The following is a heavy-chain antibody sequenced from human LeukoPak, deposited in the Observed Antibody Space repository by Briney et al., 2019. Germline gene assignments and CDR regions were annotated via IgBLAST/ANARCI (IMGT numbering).Heavy chain of an antibody. D-gene: IGHD3-9*01. Sequence: GAAVKVSCKASGYSFTSYDINWVRQATGQGLEWMGWMNPNSGDIGYAQKFQGRVTMTRNTSISTAYMELSSLTSEDTAVYYCARGGIYYDILTGYPFFDYWGQGTLVTVSS. J-gene: IGHJ4*02. CDR1: GYSFTSYD. V-gene: IGHV1-8*01. CDR2: MNPNSGDI. CDR3: ARGGIYYDILTGYPFFDY.